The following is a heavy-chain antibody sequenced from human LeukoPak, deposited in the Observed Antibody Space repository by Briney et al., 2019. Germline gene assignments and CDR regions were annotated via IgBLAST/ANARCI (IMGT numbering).Heavy chain of an antibody. CDR1: GGTFSSYA. D-gene: IGHD6-25*01. V-gene: IGHV1-69*13. J-gene: IGHJ4*02. CDR2: IIPIFGTA. CDR3: ARHKGPSGRTLQRLYYFDY. Sequence: ASVKVSCKASGGTFSSYAISWVRQAPGQGLEWMGGIIPIFGTANYAQKFQGRVTITADESTSTAYMELSSLRSEDTAVYYCARHKGPSGRTLQRLYYFDYWGQGTLVTVSS.